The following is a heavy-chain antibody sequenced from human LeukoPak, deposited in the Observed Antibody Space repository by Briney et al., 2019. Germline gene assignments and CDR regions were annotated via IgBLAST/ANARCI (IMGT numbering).Heavy chain of an antibody. Sequence: GGSLRLSCAASGFVFSNFVMHWVRQAPGQGLEWVSYISSSGVTTYSADSVKGRFTISRDNAKSTLYLQMSSLRDEDTALYYCARKYYDFWSGHDPTFDYWGQGTLVTVSS. J-gene: IGHJ4*02. V-gene: IGHV3-48*03. CDR1: GFVFSNFV. CDR3: ARKYYDFWSGHDPTFDY. D-gene: IGHD3-3*01. CDR2: ISSSGVTT.